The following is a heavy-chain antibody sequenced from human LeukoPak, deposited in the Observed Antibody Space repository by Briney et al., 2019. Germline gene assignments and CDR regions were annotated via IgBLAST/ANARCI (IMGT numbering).Heavy chain of an antibody. Sequence: GGSLRLSCAASGFTFSSYSMNWVRQAPGKGLEWVSSISSSSSYIYYADSVKGRFTISRDNAKNSLYLQMNSLRAEDTAVYYCASTYYDFWSGYDQGDLDYWGQGTLVTVSS. CDR1: GFTFSSYS. V-gene: IGHV3-21*01. D-gene: IGHD3-3*01. J-gene: IGHJ4*02. CDR3: ASTYYDFWSGYDQGDLDY. CDR2: ISSSSSYI.